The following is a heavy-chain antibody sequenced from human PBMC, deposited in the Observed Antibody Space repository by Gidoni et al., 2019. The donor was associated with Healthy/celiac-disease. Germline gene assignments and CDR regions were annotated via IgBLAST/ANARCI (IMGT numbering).Heavy chain of an antibody. CDR3: TTGPFWSGYHYYYYYGMDV. Sequence: EVQLVESGGGLVKPGGSLRLSCAASGFTFSNAWMSWVRQAPGKGLEWVGRIKSKTDGGTTDYAAPVKGRFTISRDDSKNTLYLQMNSLKTEDTAVYYCTTGPFWSGYHYYYYYGMDVWGQGTTVTVSS. CDR1: GFTFSNAW. J-gene: IGHJ6*02. CDR2: IKSKTDGGTT. D-gene: IGHD3-3*01. V-gene: IGHV3-15*01.